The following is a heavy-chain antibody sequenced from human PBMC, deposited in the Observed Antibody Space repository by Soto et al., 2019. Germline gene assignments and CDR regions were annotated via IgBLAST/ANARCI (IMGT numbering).Heavy chain of an antibody. CDR1: GFTFSSYA. CDR3: AKDRYYCSGGSCYVDAFDI. Sequence: EVQLLESGGGLVQPGGSLRLSCAASGFTFSSYAMSWVRQAPGKGLEWVSVISGSGGSTYYADSVKGRFTISRDNSKHTLYLQMNSLREEDTAVYYCAKDRYYCSGGSCYVDAFDIWGQGTMVTVSS. J-gene: IGHJ3*02. D-gene: IGHD2-15*01. CDR2: ISGSGGST. V-gene: IGHV3-23*01.